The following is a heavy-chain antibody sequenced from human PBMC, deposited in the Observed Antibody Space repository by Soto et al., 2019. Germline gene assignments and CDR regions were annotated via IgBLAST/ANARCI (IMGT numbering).Heavy chain of an antibody. Sequence: PGGSLRLSCAAPGFTFSSYWIHWVRQAPGKGLVWVSRINSDGSSTTYADSVKGRFTISRDNAKNTLYLQMTSLRAEDTAVYYCARVSREVVPAAIDYWGQGT. CDR2: INSDGSST. J-gene: IGHJ4*02. V-gene: IGHV3-74*01. CDR1: GFTFSSYW. CDR3: ARVSREVVPAAIDY. D-gene: IGHD2-2*01.